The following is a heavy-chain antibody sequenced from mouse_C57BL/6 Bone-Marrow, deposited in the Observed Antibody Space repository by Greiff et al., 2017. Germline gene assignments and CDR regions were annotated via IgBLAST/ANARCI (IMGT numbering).Heavy chain of an antibody. J-gene: IGHJ2*01. CDR3: ASSPYGSYYFDY. V-gene: IGHV1-9*01. Sequence: VQGVESGAELMKPGASVKISCKATGYTFSSYWIEWVKQRPGHGLEWIGEMLPGSGSTNYNEKFKGKATFTADTSSNTAYMQLSSLTSEDSAVYYCASSPYGSYYFDYWGQGTTLTVSS. D-gene: IGHD1-1*02. CDR2: MLPGSGST. CDR1: GYTFSSYW.